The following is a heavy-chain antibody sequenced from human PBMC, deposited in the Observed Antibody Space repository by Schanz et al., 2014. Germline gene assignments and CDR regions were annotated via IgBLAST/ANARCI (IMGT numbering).Heavy chain of an antibody. CDR1: GYTFTTYY. CDR2: ISVYHGHT. Sequence: QVQLVQSGAEVKKPGVSVKVSCKASGYTFTTYYIHWVRQAPGQGLEWMGWISVYHGHTNYAEKVHGRVTMTTDTSTSTAYMELRSLISDDTAVYYCARDRVSFVRGPLGVDWGQGTQVIVSS. CDR3: ARDRVSFVRGPLGVD. J-gene: IGHJ4*02. D-gene: IGHD3-10*01. V-gene: IGHV1-18*04.